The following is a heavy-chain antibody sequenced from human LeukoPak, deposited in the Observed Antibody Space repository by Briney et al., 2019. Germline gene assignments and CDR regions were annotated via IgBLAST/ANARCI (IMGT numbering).Heavy chain of an antibody. D-gene: IGHD3-10*01. CDR3: ARGGYYGSGSYLPGKD. V-gene: IGHV4-59*01. J-gene: IGHJ4*02. CDR1: GGSISTYY. Sequence: SETLSLTCTVSGGSISTYYWSWIRQPPGKGLEWIGYINFSGSTNYNPSLKSRVTISVDTSKNQFSLRLTSVTAADTAVYYCARGGYYGSGSYLPGKDWGQGTLVTVSS. CDR2: INFSGST.